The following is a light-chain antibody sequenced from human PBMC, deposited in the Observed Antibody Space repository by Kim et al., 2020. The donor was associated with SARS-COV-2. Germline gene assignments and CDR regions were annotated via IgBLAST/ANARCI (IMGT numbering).Light chain of an antibody. CDR2: GAS. Sequence: SPGERATPSCRASESVSSSYLAWYQHKPDQAPRLLIYGASSRATGVPDRFSGSGSGTDFTLTISRLEPEDFAVYYCQQYGSSPYSFGQGTKLEI. J-gene: IGKJ2*03. CDR3: QQYGSSPYS. CDR1: ESVSSSY. V-gene: IGKV3-20*01.